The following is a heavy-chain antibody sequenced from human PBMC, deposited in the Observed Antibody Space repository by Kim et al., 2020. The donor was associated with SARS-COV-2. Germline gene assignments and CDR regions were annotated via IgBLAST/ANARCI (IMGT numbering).Heavy chain of an antibody. V-gene: IGHV4-59*01. CDR3: AREKPSKWFGP. Sequence: SETLSLTCTVSGGSISDWYWSWIRQSPGKGLEWIGYIYDIGRTNYNPSLRSRVTILLDMPKNQFSLNLRSVTAADTAVYYCAREKPSKWFGPWGQRTLVTVPA. CDR1: GGSISDWY. CDR2: IYDIGRT. J-gene: IGHJ5*02.